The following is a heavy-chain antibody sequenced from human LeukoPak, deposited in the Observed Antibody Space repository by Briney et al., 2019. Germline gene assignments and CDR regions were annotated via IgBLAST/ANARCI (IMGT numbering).Heavy chain of an antibody. J-gene: IGHJ6*02. CDR3: ARDRLRFLEWSQPQNYYYYYGMDV. CDR2: ISAYNGNT. Sequence: ASVKVSCKASGYTFTSYGISWVRQAPGQGLEWMGWISAYNGNTNYAQKLQGRVTMTTDTSTSTAYMELRSLRSDDTAVYYCARDRLRFLEWSQPQNYYYYYGMDVWGQGTTVTVSS. V-gene: IGHV1-18*01. D-gene: IGHD3-3*01. CDR1: GYTFTSYG.